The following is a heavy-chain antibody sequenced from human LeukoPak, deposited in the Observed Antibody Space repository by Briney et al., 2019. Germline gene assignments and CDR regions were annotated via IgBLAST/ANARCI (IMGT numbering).Heavy chain of an antibody. V-gene: IGHV1-2*02. CDR2: INPNSGGT. D-gene: IGHD3-22*01. CDR1: GYTFTGYY. J-gene: IGHJ4*02. Sequence: EASVKVSCKASGYTFTGYYMHWVRQAPGQGLEWMGWINPNSGGTNYAQKFQGRVTMTRDTSISTAYMELSRLRSDDTAVYYCAQIGYYYDSSGFDYWGQGTLVTVSS. CDR3: AQIGYYYDSSGFDY.